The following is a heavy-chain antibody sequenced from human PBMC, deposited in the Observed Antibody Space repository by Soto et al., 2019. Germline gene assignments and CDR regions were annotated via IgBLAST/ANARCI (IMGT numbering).Heavy chain of an antibody. Sequence: PSGTLSLTCAVYGGSFSGYDWSWIRQPPGKGLEWIGEINHSGSTNYNPSLKSRVTISVDTSKNQFSLKLSSVTAADTAVYYCASSSLVPYYYYYMDVWGKGTTVTVSS. V-gene: IGHV4-34*01. CDR1: GGSFSGYD. D-gene: IGHD6-6*01. J-gene: IGHJ6*03. CDR3: ASSSLVPYYYYYMDV. CDR2: INHSGST.